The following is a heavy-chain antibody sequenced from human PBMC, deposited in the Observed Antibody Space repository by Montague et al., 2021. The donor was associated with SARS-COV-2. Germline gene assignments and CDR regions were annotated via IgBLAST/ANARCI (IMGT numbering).Heavy chain of an antibody. CDR2: IYIRDSR. Sequence: SETLSLTCTVSGGSINSYYYYWIWHRHRPGLDWNWSIYIRDSRSSYYSPTLRIPMSVDTYKTQFPLRLSSMTAAATAAYYYARDHMTRLFMAKYYCMDVWGQGTTVTV. CDR3: ARDHMTRLFMAKYYCMDV. CDR1: GGSINSYY. J-gene: IGHJ6*02. D-gene: IGHD5-24*01. V-gene: IGHV4-4*07.